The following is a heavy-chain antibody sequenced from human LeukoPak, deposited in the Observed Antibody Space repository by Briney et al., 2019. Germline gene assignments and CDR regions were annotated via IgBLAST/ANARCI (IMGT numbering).Heavy chain of an antibody. CDR1: GFTFSSYD. CDR3: ARDGNGSFYYYSYAMDV. J-gene: IGHJ6*02. Sequence: GGSLRLSCAASGFTFSSYDMSWVRQAPGKGLEWVSYISSSSGTIYYADSVKGRFTISRDNAKNSLYLQMNSLRAEDTAVYYCARDGNGSFYYYSYAMDVWGQGTTVTVSS. V-gene: IGHV3-48*01. D-gene: IGHD1-26*01. CDR2: ISSSSGTI.